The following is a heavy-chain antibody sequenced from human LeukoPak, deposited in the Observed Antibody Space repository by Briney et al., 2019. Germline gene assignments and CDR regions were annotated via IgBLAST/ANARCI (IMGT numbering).Heavy chain of an antibody. CDR2: ISGSGGST. V-gene: IGHV3-23*01. Sequence: PGGSLRLSCAASGFTFSSYAMSWVRQAPGKGLEWVSAISGSGGSTYYADSVKGRFTISRDNSKNTLYLQMNSLRAEDTAVYYCAKRHIVVVPAATDWFDPWGQGTLVTVSS. D-gene: IGHD2-2*01. J-gene: IGHJ5*02. CDR1: GFTFSSYA. CDR3: AKRHIVVVPAATDWFDP.